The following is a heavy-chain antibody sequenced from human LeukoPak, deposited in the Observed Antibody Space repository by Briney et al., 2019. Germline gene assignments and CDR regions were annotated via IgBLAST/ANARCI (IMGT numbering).Heavy chain of an antibody. Sequence: SETLSLTCAVYGGSFSGYYWSWIRQPPGKGLEWIGEINHSGSTNYNPSLKSRVTISLDTSKNQFSLKLSSVTAADTAVYYCASRFPKRYYFDYWGQGTLVTVSS. CDR2: INHSGST. CDR3: ASRFPKRYYFDY. CDR1: GGSFSGYY. J-gene: IGHJ4*02. V-gene: IGHV4-34*01. D-gene: IGHD3-10*01.